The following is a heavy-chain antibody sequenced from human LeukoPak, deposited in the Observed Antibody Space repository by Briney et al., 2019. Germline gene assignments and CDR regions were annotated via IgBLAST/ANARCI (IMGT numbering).Heavy chain of an antibody. D-gene: IGHD2-21*01. V-gene: IGHV4-34*01. J-gene: IGHJ4*02. CDR1: GGSFSGYY. CDR3: ARFYVVRYFDY. Sequence: SETLSLTCAVYGGSFSGYYWSWIRQPPGKGLEWIGEINHSGSTNYNPSLKSRVTISVDTSKNQFSLKLSSVTAADTAVYYCARFYVVRYFDYWGQGTLVTASS. CDR2: INHSGST.